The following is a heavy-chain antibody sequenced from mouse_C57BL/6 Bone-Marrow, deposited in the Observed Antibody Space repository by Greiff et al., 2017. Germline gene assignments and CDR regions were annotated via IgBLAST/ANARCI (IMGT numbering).Heavy chain of an antibody. D-gene: IGHD3-2*02. V-gene: IGHV14-4*01. CDR1: GFNIKDDY. Sequence: VQLQQSGAELVRPGASVKLSCTASGFNIKDDYMHWVKQRPEQGLEWIGWIDPENGDTEYASKFQGKATITADTSSNTAYLQLSSLTSEDTAVYYCTKHPRQRRLAYWGQGTLVTVSA. CDR2: IDPENGDT. CDR3: TKHPRQRRLAY. J-gene: IGHJ3*01.